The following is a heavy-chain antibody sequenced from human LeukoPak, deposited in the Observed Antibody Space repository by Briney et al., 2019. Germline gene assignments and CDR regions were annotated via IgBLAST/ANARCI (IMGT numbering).Heavy chain of an antibody. CDR1: GGSFSGYY. Sequence: SETLSLTCAVYGGSFSGYYWSWIRQPPGKGLEWIGEINHSGSTNYNPSLKSRVTISADTSKNQFSLKLSSVTAADTALHYCARDKERDGYNSGFDYWGQGTLVTVSS. J-gene: IGHJ4*02. CDR3: ARDKERDGYNSGFDY. D-gene: IGHD5-24*01. V-gene: IGHV4-34*01. CDR2: INHSGST.